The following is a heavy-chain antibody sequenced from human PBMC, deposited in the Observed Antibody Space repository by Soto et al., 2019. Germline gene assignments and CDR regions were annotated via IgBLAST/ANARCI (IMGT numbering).Heavy chain of an antibody. J-gene: IGHJ3*01. D-gene: IGHD6-25*01. CDR2: ISENSIST. Sequence: EVQLLESGGGLVQPGGSLRLSCAASGFNFNKFAMNWVRQAPGRGLEWVALISENSISTYFADSVKGRFSISRDNSNNTVFLQMNRLKVDDTALYFCAKERSGGFDSFDVWGQGTMVTVSS. CDR3: AKERSGGFDSFDV. V-gene: IGHV3-23*01. CDR1: GFNFNKFA.